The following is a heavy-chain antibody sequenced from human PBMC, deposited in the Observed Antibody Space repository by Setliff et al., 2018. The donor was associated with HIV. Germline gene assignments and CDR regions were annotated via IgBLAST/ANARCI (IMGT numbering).Heavy chain of an antibody. CDR2: IHYDGRDQ. V-gene: IGHV3-30*02. CDR3: VKGQFLEWFNWFDP. D-gene: IGHD3-3*01. J-gene: IGHJ5*02. CDR1: GFTFSNYG. Sequence: PGGSLRLSCATSGFTFSNYGMHWVRQAPGKGLEWVTFIHYDGRDQYYADSVKGRFTISRDNAKNTLYLQMSSLRSEDTAVYYCVKGQFLEWFNWFDPWGQGTLVTVSS.